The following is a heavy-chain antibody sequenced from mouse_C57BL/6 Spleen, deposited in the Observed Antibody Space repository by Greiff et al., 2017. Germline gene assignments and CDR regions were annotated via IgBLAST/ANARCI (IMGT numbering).Heavy chain of an antibody. V-gene: IGHV1-52*01. CDR1: GYTFTSYW. CDR3: ARYSSGYH. J-gene: IGHJ2*01. Sequence: VQLQQSGAELVRPGSSVKLSCKASGYTFTSYWMHWVKQRPIQGLEWIGNIDPSDSETHYNQKFKDKATLTVDKSSSTAYMQLSSLTSEDSAVYYCARYSSGYHWGQGTTLTVSS. CDR2: IDPSDSET. D-gene: IGHD3-2*02.